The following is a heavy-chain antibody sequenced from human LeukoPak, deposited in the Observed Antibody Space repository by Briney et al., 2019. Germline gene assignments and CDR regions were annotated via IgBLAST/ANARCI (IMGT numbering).Heavy chain of an antibody. CDR3: AKGFPGGSFDY. V-gene: IGHV1-46*01. Sequence: GASVKVSCKASGHTFTSYYMHWVRQAPGQGLEWMGIINPSGGSTSYAQKFQGRVTMTRDMSTSTVYMELSSLRSEDTAVYYCAKGFPGGSFDYWGQGTLVTVSS. CDR2: INPSGGST. D-gene: IGHD3-16*01. J-gene: IGHJ4*02. CDR1: GHTFTSYY.